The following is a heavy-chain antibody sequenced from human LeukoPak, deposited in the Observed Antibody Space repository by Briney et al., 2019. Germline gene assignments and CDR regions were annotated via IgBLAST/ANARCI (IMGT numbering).Heavy chain of an antibody. V-gene: IGHV3-30*18. CDR1: GFTFSTYG. Sequence: GTSLRLSCAASGFTFSTYGMHWVRQAPGKGLEWVAVVSYDGSHKYYADSVKGRFTISRDNSKNTLYLQMNSLRAEDTAVYYCAKAQFDSSGYVPDYWGQGTLVTVSS. CDR2: VSYDGSHK. J-gene: IGHJ4*02. D-gene: IGHD3-22*01. CDR3: AKAQFDSSGYVPDY.